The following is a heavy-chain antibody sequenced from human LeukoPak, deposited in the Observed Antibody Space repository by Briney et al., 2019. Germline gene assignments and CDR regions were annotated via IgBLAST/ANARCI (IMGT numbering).Heavy chain of an antibody. Sequence: GGSLRLSCAVSACRFSDHYMVWVRQAPGKGLEWVAVISYDGSNKFYADSVKGRFTLSRDNSKNTLYLQMNSLRIEDTAVYYCGRGSVGFGELNYWGQGTLVTVSS. D-gene: IGHD3-10*01. CDR1: ACRFSDHY. J-gene: IGHJ4*02. V-gene: IGHV3-30-3*01. CDR3: GRGSVGFGELNY. CDR2: ISYDGSNK.